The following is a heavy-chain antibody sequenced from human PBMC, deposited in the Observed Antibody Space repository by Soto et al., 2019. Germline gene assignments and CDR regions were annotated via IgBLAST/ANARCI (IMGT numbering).Heavy chain of an antibody. V-gene: IGHV5-51*01. CDR1: GYSFATYW. CDR3: ARSPYSTSSGGDYYYGMDV. D-gene: IGHD6-6*01. CDR2: IYPGDSDT. Sequence: GESLKISCKGSGYSFATYWIGWVRQMPGKGVEWMGIIYPGDSDTRYSPSFQGQVTISADKSISTAYLQWSSLKASDTAMYYCARSPYSTSSGGDYYYGMDVWGQGTTVTVSS. J-gene: IGHJ6*02.